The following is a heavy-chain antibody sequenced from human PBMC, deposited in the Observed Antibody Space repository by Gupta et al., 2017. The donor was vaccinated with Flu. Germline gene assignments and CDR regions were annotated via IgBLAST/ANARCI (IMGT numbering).Heavy chain of an antibody. J-gene: IGHJ4*02. CDR2: IYYSGSS. CDR1: GVAISGSNYY. V-gene: IGHV4-31*03. Sequence: QVQLQESGPGLVKPSQTLSLTCTVSGVAISGSNYYWSWIRQHPGRGLEWIGYIYYSGSSYYNPSLKSRVTISVDTSKNQFSLKVNSVTAADTAVYYCARDIDAIDYWGQGTLVTVSS. CDR3: ARDIDAIDY. D-gene: IGHD2-15*01.